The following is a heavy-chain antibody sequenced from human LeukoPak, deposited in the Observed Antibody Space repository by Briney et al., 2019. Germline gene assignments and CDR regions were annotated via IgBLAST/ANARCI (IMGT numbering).Heavy chain of an antibody. CDR1: GGSISSYY. CDR2: IYYSGST. CDR3: ARGACSSTSCYADY. J-gene: IGHJ4*02. Sequence: SETLSLTCTVSGGSISSYYWSWIQQPPGKGLECIGYIYYSGSTNYNPSLKSRVTISVDTSKNQFSLKLSSVTAADTAVYYCARGACSSTSCYADYWGQGTLVTVSS. D-gene: IGHD2-2*01. V-gene: IGHV4-59*01.